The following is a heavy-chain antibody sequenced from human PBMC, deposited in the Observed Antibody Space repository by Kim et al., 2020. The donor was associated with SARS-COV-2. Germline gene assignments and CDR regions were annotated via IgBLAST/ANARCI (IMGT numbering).Heavy chain of an antibody. J-gene: IGHJ4*02. V-gene: IGHV3-21*01. CDR2: ISSSSTYT. CDR1: GFTFSSHS. D-gene: IGHD5-18*01. CDR3: ARTHAAMAIFDY. Sequence: GGSLRLSCAVSGFTFSSHSMNWVRQAPGKGLEWVSSISSSSTYTYYADSVKGRFTISRDNAKNSLYLQMNSLKAEDTAVYYCARTHAAMAIFDYWGQGTL.